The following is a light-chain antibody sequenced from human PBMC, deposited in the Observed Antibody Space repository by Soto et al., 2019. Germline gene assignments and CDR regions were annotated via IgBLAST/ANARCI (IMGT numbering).Light chain of an antibody. CDR1: QSVTTR. CDR2: DAS. V-gene: IGKV3-20*01. J-gene: IGKJ5*01. CDR3: QQYGGSPIT. Sequence: QAPGPLSLSPGERVTAPCRASQSVTTRLAWYQHKPGQAPRLLMSDASSRASGVPVRFSGSGSGTDFTLTISRLEPEDFALYYCQQYGGSPITFGLGTRLEI.